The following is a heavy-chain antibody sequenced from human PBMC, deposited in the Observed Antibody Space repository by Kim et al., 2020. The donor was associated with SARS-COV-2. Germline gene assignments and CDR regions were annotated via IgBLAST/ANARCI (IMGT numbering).Heavy chain of an antibody. J-gene: IGHJ6*02. V-gene: IGHV3-74*01. D-gene: IGHD2-21*02. Sequence: GGSLRLSCAASGFTFSSYWMHWVRQAPGKGLVWVSRINSDGSSTSYADSVKGRFTISRDNAKNTLYLQMNSLRAEDTAVYYCARVAGEVVTAIPYYYYGMDVWGQGTTVTVSS. CDR2: INSDGSST. CDR3: ARVAGEVVTAIPYYYYGMDV. CDR1: GFTFSSYW.